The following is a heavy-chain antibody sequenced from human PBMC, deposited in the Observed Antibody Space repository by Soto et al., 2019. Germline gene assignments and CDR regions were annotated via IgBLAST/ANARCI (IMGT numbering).Heavy chain of an antibody. V-gene: IGHV1-69*13. J-gene: IGHJ5*02. Sequence: SEKASCKASGGTFSRYAITWVRQAPGQGLEWMGGIIPIFGTANYAQKFQGRVTITADESTSTAYMELSSLRSEDTAVYYCAVEGTGGWFDPWGQGTLVTVSS. CDR2: IIPIFGTA. CDR3: AVEGTGGWFDP. CDR1: GGTFSRYA. D-gene: IGHD3-16*01.